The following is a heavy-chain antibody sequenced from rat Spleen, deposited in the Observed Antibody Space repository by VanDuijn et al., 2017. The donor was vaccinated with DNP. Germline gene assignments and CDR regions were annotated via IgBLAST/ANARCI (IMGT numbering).Heavy chain of an antibody. CDR2: ISSSCGST. J-gene: IGHJ2*01. V-gene: IGHV5-46*01. Sequence: EVQLVESGGGLVQPGRSMKLSCAASGFTFSSYPMTWVRQAPTKGLEWVATISSSCGSTYYLDCVKGRFTIPRDNAKSTLYLQMKTVKSEDTATYYCAYNNYFDYWGQGVMVTVSS. CDR1: GFTFSSYP. D-gene: IGHD1-10*01. CDR3: AYNNYFDY.